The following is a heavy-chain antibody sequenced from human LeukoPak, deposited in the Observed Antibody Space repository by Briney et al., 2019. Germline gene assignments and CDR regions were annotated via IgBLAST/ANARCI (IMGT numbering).Heavy chain of an antibody. V-gene: IGHV4-61*01. D-gene: IGHD1-26*01. CDR2: IYYSGST. Sequence: SETLSLTCTVSGGSVSSGSYYWSWIRQPPGKGLEWIGDIYYSGSTNYNPSLKSRVTISVDTSKNQFSLKLSSVTAADTAVYYCASRKSGSYFPSIDYWGQGTLVTVSS. CDR3: ASRKSGSYFPSIDY. CDR1: GGSVSSGSYY. J-gene: IGHJ4*02.